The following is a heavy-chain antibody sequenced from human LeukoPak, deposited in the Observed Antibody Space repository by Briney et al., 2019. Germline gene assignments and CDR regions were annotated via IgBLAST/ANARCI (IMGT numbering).Heavy chain of an antibody. CDR1: GFTFSSYS. J-gene: IGHJ4*02. V-gene: IGHV3-21*04. Sequence: PGGSLRLSCAASGFTFSSYSMNWVRQAPGKGLEWVSSISSSSSYIYYADSVRGRFTISRDNAKNSLYLQMYNLRVEDTAVYFCAKASWVSSADAVLWGQGTVVTVSS. CDR3: AKASWVSSADAVL. D-gene: IGHD3-3*01. CDR2: ISSSSSYI.